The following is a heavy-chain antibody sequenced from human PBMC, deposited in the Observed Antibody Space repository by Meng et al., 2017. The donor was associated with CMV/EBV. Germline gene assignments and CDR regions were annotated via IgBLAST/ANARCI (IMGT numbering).Heavy chain of an antibody. J-gene: IGHJ4*02. CDR1: GFTFDDYT. CDR3: AKDQDIVATGGAFDY. CDR2: ISWDGGST. V-gene: IGHV3-43*01. Sequence: GGSLRLSCAASGFTFDDYTMHWVRQAPGKGLEWVSLISWDGGSTYYADSVKGRFTISRDNSKKSLYLQMNSLRTEDTALYYCAKDQDIVATGGAFDYWGQGTLVTVSS. D-gene: IGHD5-12*01.